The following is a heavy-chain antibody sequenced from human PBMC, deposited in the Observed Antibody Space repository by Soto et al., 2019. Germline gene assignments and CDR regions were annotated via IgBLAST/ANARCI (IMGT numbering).Heavy chain of an antibody. CDR3: ARVVSSGYRWFDP. D-gene: IGHD3-22*01. CDR2: VSHSGRV. CDR1: GGSFSGYY. Sequence: QVQLQQWGAGLLTPSGTLSLTCGVYGGSFSGYYWSWIRQPPGKGLEWIGEVSHSGRVNANPSLKSRLTISVDTSKKQFSLKLISVTAADTAVYYCARVVSSGYRWFDPWGLGNPVIVSS. V-gene: IGHV4-34*01. J-gene: IGHJ5*02.